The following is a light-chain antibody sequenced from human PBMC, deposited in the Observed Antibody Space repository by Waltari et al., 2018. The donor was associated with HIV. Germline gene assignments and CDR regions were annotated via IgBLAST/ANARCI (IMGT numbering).Light chain of an antibody. V-gene: IGLV1-44*01. J-gene: IGLJ3*02. CDR2: SNN. CDR1: SSNIGSNN. CDR3: AAWDDSLNGWV. Sequence: QSVLTQPPSASGTPGPRVTISCSGSSSNIGSNNVNWYQQLPGTAPKLLIYSNNPRPSGVPARFSGSKSGTSVSLAISGLQSEDDTDYYCAAWDDSLNGWVFGGGTKLTVL.